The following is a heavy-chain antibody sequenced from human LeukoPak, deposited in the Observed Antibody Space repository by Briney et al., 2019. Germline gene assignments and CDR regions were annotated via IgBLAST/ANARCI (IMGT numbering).Heavy chain of an antibody. CDR2: INCDTGAT. D-gene: IGHD2-21*02. CDR1: GYRFSDHY. V-gene: IGHV1-2*02. J-gene: IGHJ6*03. CDR3: ARVVTSRESAYYYHYSDV. Sequence: ASVKVSCKASGYRFSDHYIHWVRQAPGQGLEWMGWINCDTGATNYAQKFQGRVTMTRDTSISTIYMDLSWLRSDDTAVYYCARVVTSRESAYYYHYSDVWGTGTTVKVFS.